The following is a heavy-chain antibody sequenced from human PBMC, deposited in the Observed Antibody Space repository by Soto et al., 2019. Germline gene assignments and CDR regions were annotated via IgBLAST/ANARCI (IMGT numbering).Heavy chain of an antibody. Sequence: SETLSLTCTVSGGSISSSSYYWGWIRQPPGKGLECIGSIYYSGSTYYNPSLKSRVTISVDTSKNQFSLKLSSVTAADTAVYYCARCGYYYGMDVWGQGTTVTVSS. CDR1: GGSISSSSYY. V-gene: IGHV4-39*01. CDR3: ARCGYYYGMDV. CDR2: IYYSGST. J-gene: IGHJ6*02.